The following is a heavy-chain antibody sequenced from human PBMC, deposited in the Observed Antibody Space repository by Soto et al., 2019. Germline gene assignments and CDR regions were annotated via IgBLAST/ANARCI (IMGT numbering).Heavy chain of an antibody. D-gene: IGHD3-10*01. J-gene: IGHJ5*02. CDR1: GTTFSNYA. CDR2: IILPFGTP. V-gene: IGHV1-69*06. Sequence: GASVKVSCKASGTTFSNYAIGWVRQAPGQGLEWMGGIILPFGTPNYAQKFQGRVTITADKSTSTAYMELSSLRSEDTAVYYCARSSGSGSYPNWFDPWGQGTLVTVSS. CDR3: ARSSGSGSYPNWFDP.